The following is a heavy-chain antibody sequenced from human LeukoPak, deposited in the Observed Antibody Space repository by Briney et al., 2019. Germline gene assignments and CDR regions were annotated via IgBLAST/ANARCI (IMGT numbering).Heavy chain of an antibody. Sequence: GGSLRLSCAASGFTFSSYEMSWVRQAPGKGLEWVSYISSSGSTIFYADSVKGRFTISRDNAKNSLSLQMNSLRAEDTAVYYCARDKYYDRYFDSWGQGTLVTVSS. J-gene: IGHJ4*02. D-gene: IGHD3-22*01. CDR2: ISSSGSTI. CDR1: GFTFSSYE. CDR3: ARDKYYDRYFDS. V-gene: IGHV3-48*03.